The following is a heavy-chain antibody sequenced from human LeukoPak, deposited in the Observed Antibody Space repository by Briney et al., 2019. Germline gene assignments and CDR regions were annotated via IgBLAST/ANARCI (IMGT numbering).Heavy chain of an antibody. Sequence: GGSLRLSCIASGFVFSGDNMNWVRRAPGKGLEWVAHISEAIYYADSVQGRFTISRDNAKNSLYLQMSNLRAEETAMYYCVREVGRPKTFYFDSWGRGTPVTVSS. D-gene: IGHD3-16*01. CDR2: ISEAI. J-gene: IGHJ4*02. CDR1: GFVFSGDN. V-gene: IGHV3-69-1*01. CDR3: VREVGRPKTFYFDS.